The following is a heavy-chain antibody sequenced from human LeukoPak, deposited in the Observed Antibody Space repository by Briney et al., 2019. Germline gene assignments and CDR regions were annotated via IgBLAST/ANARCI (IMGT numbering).Heavy chain of an antibody. J-gene: IGHJ5*02. CDR1: TGSIRGSHYY. V-gene: IGHV4-39*01. Sequence: SETLSLTCAVSTGSIRGSHYYWGWIRQPPGKGLQWIGSVYSSGSTYYNPSLRTRVTISVDTSKNQFSLWLSSVTAADTATYYCARIIRATGYYSNPKSGSFDLWGQGILVTVSS. CDR2: VYSSGST. D-gene: IGHD2-21*01. CDR3: ARIIRATGYYSNPKSGSFDL.